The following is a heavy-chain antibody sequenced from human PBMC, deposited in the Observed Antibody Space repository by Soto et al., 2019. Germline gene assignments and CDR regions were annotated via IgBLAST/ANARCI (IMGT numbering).Heavy chain of an antibody. J-gene: IGHJ6*03. CDR2: IFSNDEK. Sequence: QVTLKESGPVLVKPTETLTLTCTVSGFSLSNARMGVSWIRQPPGKALEWLAHIFSNDEKSYSTSLKSRLTISKDTSKSQVVLTMTNMDHVDTATYYCARILFEVASAIWGDYYYYMDVWGKGSTVTVSS. D-gene: IGHD2-2*02. CDR1: GFSLSNARMG. CDR3: ARILFEVASAIWGDYYYYMDV. V-gene: IGHV2-26*01.